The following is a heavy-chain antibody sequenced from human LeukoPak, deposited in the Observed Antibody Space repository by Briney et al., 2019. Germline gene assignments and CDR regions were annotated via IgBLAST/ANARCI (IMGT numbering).Heavy chain of an antibody. V-gene: IGHV3-21*01. D-gene: IGHD5-18*01. CDR1: GFTFNNAW. CDR2: ISSSSSYI. Sequence: GGSLRLSCAASGFTFNNAWMNWVRQAPGKGLEWVSSISSSSSYIYYADSVKGRFTISRDNAKNSLYLQMNSLRAEDTAVYYCARVAGYSYGSNYYYYMDVWGKGTTVTISS. CDR3: ARVAGYSYGSNYYYYMDV. J-gene: IGHJ6*03.